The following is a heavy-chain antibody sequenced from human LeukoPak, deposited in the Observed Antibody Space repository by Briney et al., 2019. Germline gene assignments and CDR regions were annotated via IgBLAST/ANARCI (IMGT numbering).Heavy chain of an antibody. D-gene: IGHD6-13*01. J-gene: IGHJ6*02. CDR2: ISYDGSNK. CDR1: GFTFRSYA. Sequence: PGGSLRLSGAASGFTFRSYAMHWVRQAPGKGLEWVAVISYDGSNKYYADSVKGRFTISRDNSKNTLYLQMNSLRADDTAVYYCARDHYSSSWYLDYYYGMDVWGQGTTVTVSS. V-gene: IGHV3-30-3*01. CDR3: ARDHYSSSWYLDYYYGMDV.